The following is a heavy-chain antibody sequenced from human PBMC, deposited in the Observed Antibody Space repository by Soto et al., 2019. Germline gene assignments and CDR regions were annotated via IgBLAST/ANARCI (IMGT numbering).Heavy chain of an antibody. D-gene: IGHD6-19*01. CDR2: IYYSGST. Sequence: SETLSLTCTVSCGSISSYYWSWIRQPPGKGLEWVGYIYYSGSTNYNPSLKIRVTISVDTSKNQFSLKLSSVTAAETAVDYCARDDGSSGLDYWGQGTLVTVSS. V-gene: IGHV4-59*01. CDR3: ARDDGSSGLDY. CDR1: CGSISSYY. J-gene: IGHJ4*02.